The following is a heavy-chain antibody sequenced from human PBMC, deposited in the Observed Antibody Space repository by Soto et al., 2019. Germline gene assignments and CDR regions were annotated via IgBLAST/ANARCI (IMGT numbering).Heavy chain of an antibody. J-gene: IGHJ4*02. V-gene: IGHV3-15*01. CDR1: GFTFSNAW. CDR3: TAVAADGVDY. D-gene: IGHD6-13*01. CDR2: IKSKPDGGTT. Sequence: EVQLVESGGGLVKPGGSLRLSCAASGFTFSNAWMSWVRQAPGKGLEWVGRIKSKPDGGTTDYAAPVKGRFTISRDDSKSTLYLKMNSLKTEDTAVYYCTAVAADGVDYWGQGTLVTVSS.